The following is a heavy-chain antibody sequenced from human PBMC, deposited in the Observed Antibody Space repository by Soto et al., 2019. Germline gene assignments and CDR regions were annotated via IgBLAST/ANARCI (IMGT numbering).Heavy chain of an antibody. CDR2: ISSSSGTI. V-gene: IGHV3-48*02. D-gene: IGHD4-17*01. CDR3: ARYGDPYYYYGMDV. J-gene: IGHJ6*02. CDR1: GFTFSSYT. Sequence: EVQLVESGGGLVQPGGSLRLSCAASGFTFSSYTMNWVRQAPGKGLEWISYISSSSGTIYYADSVKGRFTISRDNAKNRLYLQMNSLRDEDTAVYYCARYGDPYYYYGMDVWGQGTTVTVSS.